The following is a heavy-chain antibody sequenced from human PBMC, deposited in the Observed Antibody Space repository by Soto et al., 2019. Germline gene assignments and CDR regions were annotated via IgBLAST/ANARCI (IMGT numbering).Heavy chain of an antibody. V-gene: IGHV1-69*01. CDR2: FIPVYRTL. CDR1: GGSFGNSA. D-gene: IGHD3-3*01. Sequence: QVQLVQSGAEVKKPGSSVKVSCKASGGSFGNSAINWVRQTPGQGLEWLGGFIPVYRTLNYAQKFQGRVTITADESTGTAYMTLSSLASVDTAVYYCATGVICIGYFTVDSWGQGTRVTVSS. J-gene: IGHJ4*02. CDR3: ATGVICIGYFTVDS.